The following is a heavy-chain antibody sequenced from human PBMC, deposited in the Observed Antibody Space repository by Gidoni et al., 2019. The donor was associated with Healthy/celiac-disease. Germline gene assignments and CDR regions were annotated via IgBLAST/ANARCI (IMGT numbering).Heavy chain of an antibody. CDR3: ARDLANDAFDI. J-gene: IGHJ3*02. CDR2: ISSSSSYI. CDR1: GFTFSSYS. V-gene: IGHV3-21*01. Sequence: EVQLVESGGGLVKPGGSLRLSCAASGFTFSSYSMNWVRQAPGKGLEWVSSISSSSSYIYYADSVKGRFTTSRDNAKNSLYLQMNSLRAEVTAVYYCARDLANDAFDIWGQGTMVTVSS.